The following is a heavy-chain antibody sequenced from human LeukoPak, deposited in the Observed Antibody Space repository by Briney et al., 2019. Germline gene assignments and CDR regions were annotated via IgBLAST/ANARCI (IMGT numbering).Heavy chain of an antibody. J-gene: IGHJ5*02. CDR3: ARDRNRIAAAGSGRNNWFDP. CDR2: INPNSGGT. V-gene: IGHV1-2*02. Sequence: GASLKVSCKASGYTFTGYYMHWVRQAPGQGLEWMGWINPNSGGTNYAQKFQGRVTMTRDTSISTAYMELSRLRSDDTAVYYCARDRNRIAAAGSGRNNWFDPWGQGTLVTVSS. D-gene: IGHD6-13*01. CDR1: GYTFTGYY.